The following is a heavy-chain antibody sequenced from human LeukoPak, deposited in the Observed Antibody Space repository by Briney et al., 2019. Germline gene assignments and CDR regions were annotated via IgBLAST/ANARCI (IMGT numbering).Heavy chain of an antibody. V-gene: IGHV3-23*01. J-gene: IGHJ4*02. Sequence: PGGSLRLSCAASGFTFSSYAMSWVRQAPGKGLEWVSAISGSGGSTYYADSVKGRFTISRDNSKNTLYLQMNSLRAEDTAVYYCAGCCSSTSCYTHYYFDYWGQGTLVTVSS. CDR3: AGCCSSTSCYTHYYFDY. CDR2: ISGSGGST. CDR1: GFTFSSYA. D-gene: IGHD2-2*02.